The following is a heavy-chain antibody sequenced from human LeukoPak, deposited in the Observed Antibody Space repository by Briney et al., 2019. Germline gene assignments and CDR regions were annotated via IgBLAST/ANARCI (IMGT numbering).Heavy chain of an antibody. D-gene: IGHD3-10*01. CDR2: ISYDGSNK. Sequence: GGSLRLSCAASGFTFSSYAMHWVRQAPGKGLEWVAVISYDGSNKYYADSVKGRFTISRDNSKNTLYLQMNGLRAEDTAVYYCARDLKALWLGEVYGMDVWGQGTTVTVSS. CDR1: GFTFSSYA. CDR3: ARDLKALWLGEVYGMDV. J-gene: IGHJ6*02. V-gene: IGHV3-30-3*01.